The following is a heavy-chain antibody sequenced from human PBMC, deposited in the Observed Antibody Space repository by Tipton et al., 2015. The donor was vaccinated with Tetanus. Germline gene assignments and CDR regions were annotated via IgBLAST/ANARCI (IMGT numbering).Heavy chain of an antibody. D-gene: IGHD1-26*01. CDR3: ARGSRELLLHY. CDR1: GGSFSGYY. J-gene: IGHJ4*02. Sequence: GLVKPSETLSLTCAVYGGSFSGYYWSWIRQPPGKGLEWIGKINHSGSTNYNPSLKSRVTISVDTSKNRFSLKLSSVTAADTAVYYCARGSRELLLHYWGQGTLVTVSS. V-gene: IGHV4-34*01. CDR2: INHSGST.